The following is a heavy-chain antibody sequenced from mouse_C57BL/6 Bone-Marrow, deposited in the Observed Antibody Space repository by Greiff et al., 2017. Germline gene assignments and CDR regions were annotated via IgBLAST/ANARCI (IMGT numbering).Heavy chain of an antibody. J-gene: IGHJ4*01. V-gene: IGHV1-26*01. D-gene: IGHD1-1*01. CDR3: ARWGDYYLPDAMGY. CDR2: INPNNGGT. CDR1: GYTFTDYY. Sequence: EVQLQQSGPELVKPGASVKISCKASGYTFTDYYMNWVKQSHGKRLEWIGEINPNNGGTSYNQKFKGKATLTVDKSSSTAYMEVRSLTYGDSAVYSCARWGDYYLPDAMGYWGQGTSVTVSS.